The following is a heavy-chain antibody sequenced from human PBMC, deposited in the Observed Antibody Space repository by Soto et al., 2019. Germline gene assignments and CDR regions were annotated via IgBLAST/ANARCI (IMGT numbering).Heavy chain of an antibody. V-gene: IGHV3-23*01. CDR3: ARALRVWFGEIPPYYGMDV. J-gene: IGHJ6*02. CDR1: GFSFLYYP. D-gene: IGHD3-10*01. CDR2: MTGVGGSI. Sequence: GGSLRLSCRASGFSFLYYPMTWVRQAPGKGLEWVSGMTGVGGSIYYADSVKGRFTISRDNSKDTLFLEMTDLRAEDTAVYYCARALRVWFGEIPPYYGMDVWGQGTTVTVSS.